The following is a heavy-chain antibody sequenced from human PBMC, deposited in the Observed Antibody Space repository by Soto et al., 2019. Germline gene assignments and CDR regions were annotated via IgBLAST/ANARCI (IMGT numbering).Heavy chain of an antibody. J-gene: IGHJ6*02. Sequence: QVQLVQSGAEVKKPGASVKVSCKASGYTFTSYGISWVRQAPGQGLEWMGWISAYNGKTHYAQKLQGRVTMTKDTSTSTVYMELRSLRSDDTAVYYCARGSWNYPYYYYGMGVWGQGTTVTVSS. CDR1: GYTFTSYG. CDR2: ISAYNGKT. V-gene: IGHV1-18*01. CDR3: ARGSWNYPYYYYGMGV. D-gene: IGHD1-7*01.